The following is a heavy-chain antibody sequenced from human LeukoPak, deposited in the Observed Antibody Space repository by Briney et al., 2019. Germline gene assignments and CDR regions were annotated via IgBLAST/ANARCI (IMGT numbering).Heavy chain of an antibody. CDR3: ARAARYYDFWSGYYTDRYYFDY. J-gene: IGHJ4*02. D-gene: IGHD3-3*01. V-gene: IGHV4-31*03. CDR1: GGSISSGGYY. Sequence: SETLSLTCTVSGGSISSGGYYWGWIRQHPGKGLEWIVYIYYSGSTYYNPCFKSRVTISVDTSKNQFSLKLSSVTAADTAVYYCARAARYYDFWSGYYTDRYYFDYWGQGTLVTVSS. CDR2: IYYSGST.